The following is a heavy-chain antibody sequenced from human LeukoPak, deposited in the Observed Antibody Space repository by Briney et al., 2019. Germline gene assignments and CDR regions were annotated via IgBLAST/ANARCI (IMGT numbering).Heavy chain of an antibody. Sequence: SETLSLTCGVSGYSISSGYYWGWIRQPPGKGLEWIGSIYHSGSTYYNPSLKSRVTISVDTSKNQFSLKLSSVTAADTAVYYCARHISGYYNYYYYYYMDVWGQGTLVTVSS. CDR3: ARHISGYYNYYYYYYMDV. J-gene: IGHJ6*03. V-gene: IGHV4-38-2*01. D-gene: IGHD3-22*01. CDR1: GYSISSGYY. CDR2: IYHSGST.